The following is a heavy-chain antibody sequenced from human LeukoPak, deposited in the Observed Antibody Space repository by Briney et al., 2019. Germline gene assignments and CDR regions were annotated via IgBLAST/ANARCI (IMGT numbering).Heavy chain of an antibody. J-gene: IGHJ4*02. V-gene: IGHV4-39*07. Sequence: SETLSLTCTGFGDSISTSYYWTWIRQPPGKGLEWIGGVYYSGSTNYNTSLKSRVTISLDTSKNQFSLKLTSVSPADTAVYYCARGGDAYKVGNFWGQGTLVTVSS. D-gene: IGHD5-24*01. CDR3: ARGGDAYKVGNF. CDR1: GDSISTSYY. CDR2: VYYSGST.